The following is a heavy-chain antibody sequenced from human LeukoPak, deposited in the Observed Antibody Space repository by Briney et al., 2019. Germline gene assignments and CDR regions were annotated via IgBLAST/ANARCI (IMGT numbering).Heavy chain of an antibody. CDR2: IYHSGST. Sequence: PSGTLSLTCAVSGGSISSSNWWSWVRPPPGKGLEWIGEIYHSGSTNYNPSLKSRVTISVDKSKNQFSLKLSSVTAADTAVYYCARGTRDGYNPWEYYFDYWGQGTLVTVSS. J-gene: IGHJ4*02. CDR1: GGSISSSNW. V-gene: IGHV4-4*02. D-gene: IGHD5-24*01. CDR3: ARGTRDGYNPWEYYFDY.